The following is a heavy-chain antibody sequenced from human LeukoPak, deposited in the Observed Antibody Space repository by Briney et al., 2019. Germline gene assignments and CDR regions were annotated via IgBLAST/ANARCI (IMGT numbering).Heavy chain of an antibody. CDR2: IKQDGTKK. CDR1: GFTFSSYW. CDR3: ARVWGTTASDH. D-gene: IGHD3-16*01. V-gene: IGHV3-7*01. Sequence: GGSLRLSCAASGFTFSSYWMTWVRQAPGKGLEWVANIKQDGTKKYYVDSVKVRFTISRDNTKNSLYLQMNSLRAEDTAVYYCARVWGTTASDHWGQGALVMVSS. J-gene: IGHJ4*02.